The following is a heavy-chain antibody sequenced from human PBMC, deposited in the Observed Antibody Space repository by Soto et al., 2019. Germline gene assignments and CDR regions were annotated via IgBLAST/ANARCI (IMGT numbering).Heavy chain of an antibody. Sequence: GGSLRLSCAASGFTVSSNYMSWVRQAPGKGLEWVSVIYSGGSTYYTDSVKVRFTISRDNSKNTLYLQMNSLRAEDTYVYYCARIPYSGSYYYYYGMDVWGQGTTVTVSS. CDR2: IYSGGST. J-gene: IGHJ6*02. V-gene: IGHV3-66*01. D-gene: IGHD1-26*01. CDR3: ARIPYSGSYYYYYGMDV. CDR1: GFTVSSNY.